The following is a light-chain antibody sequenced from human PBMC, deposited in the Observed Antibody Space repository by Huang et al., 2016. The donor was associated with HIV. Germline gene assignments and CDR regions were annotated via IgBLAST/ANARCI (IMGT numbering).Light chain of an antibody. CDR2: DAS. Sequence: DIQMTQSPSTLSASVGDRVTIPCRASQSISSWLAWYQQKPGKAPKLLIYDASTLKSGVPLRFSGSGSGTDFTLTISSLQPDDFATYYCQQYSSYPWTFGPGTKVEI. CDR1: QSISSW. V-gene: IGKV1-5*01. CDR3: QQYSSYPWT. J-gene: IGKJ1*01.